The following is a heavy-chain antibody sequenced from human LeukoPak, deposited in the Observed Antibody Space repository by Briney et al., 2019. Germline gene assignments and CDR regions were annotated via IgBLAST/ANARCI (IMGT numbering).Heavy chain of an antibody. CDR3: ARERREQLLPPYTRLVTYFDY. Sequence: SETLSLTCTVSGGSISSNTYYWGWIRQPPGKGLEWIGSIYYSGSIYYNPSLKSRVTISVDTSKNQLSLKLRSVTAADTAVYYCARERREQLLPPYTRLVTYFDYWGQGTLVTVSS. CDR1: GGSISSNTYY. V-gene: IGHV4-39*07. J-gene: IGHJ4*02. CDR2: IYYSGSI. D-gene: IGHD1-26*01.